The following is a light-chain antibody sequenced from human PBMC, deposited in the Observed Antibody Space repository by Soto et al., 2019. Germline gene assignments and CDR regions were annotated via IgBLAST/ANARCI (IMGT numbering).Light chain of an antibody. Sequence: QSALTQPASVSGSPGQSITISCTGSSSDVGAYNYVSWYQQHPGKAPRLMIYDVTNRPSGVPNRFSGSKSGNTASLTISGLRAEDEADYYCNSYTSGSTLVVFGGGTKLTVL. J-gene: IGLJ2*01. V-gene: IGLV2-14*01. CDR2: DVT. CDR1: SSDVGAYNY. CDR3: NSYTSGSTLVV.